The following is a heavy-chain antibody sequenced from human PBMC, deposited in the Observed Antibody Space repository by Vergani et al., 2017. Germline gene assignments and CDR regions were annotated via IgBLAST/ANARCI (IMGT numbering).Heavy chain of an antibody. J-gene: IGHJ6*03. CDR1: GFTFSSYA. V-gene: IGHV3-23*01. CDR2: ISGSGGST. D-gene: IGHD4-17*01. CDR3: AKAHTVTTFGFYYYYMDV. Sequence: EVQLLESGGGLVQPGGSLRLSCAASGFTFSSYAMSWVRQAPGKGVEWVSAISGSGGSTYYADSVKGRFTISRDNSKNTLYLQMNSLRAEDTAVYYCAKAHTVTTFGFYYYYMDVWGKGTTVTVSS.